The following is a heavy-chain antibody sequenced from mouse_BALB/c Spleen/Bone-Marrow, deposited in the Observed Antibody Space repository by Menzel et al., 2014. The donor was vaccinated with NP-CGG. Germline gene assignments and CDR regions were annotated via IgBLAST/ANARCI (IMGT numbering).Heavy chain of an antibody. V-gene: IGHV1-4*01. D-gene: IGHD2-1*01. CDR3: ARRYYGNPFDY. J-gene: IGHJ2*01. Sequence: QVQLKESGAELARPGASVKMSCKASGYTFXSYTMHWVKQRPGQGLEWIGYINPSSGYTNYNQKFKDKAILTADKSSSTAYMQLSSLTSEDSAVYYCARRYYGNPFDYWGQGTTLTVSS. CDR1: GYTFXSYT. CDR2: INPSSGYT.